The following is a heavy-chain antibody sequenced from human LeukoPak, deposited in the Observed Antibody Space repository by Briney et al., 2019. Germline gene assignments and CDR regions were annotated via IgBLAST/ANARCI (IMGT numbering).Heavy chain of an antibody. D-gene: IGHD2-2*01. J-gene: IGHJ5*02. CDR2: IIPIFGTA. Sequence: GASVKVSCKASGGSFSSYAISWVRQAPGQGLELMGGIIPIFGTANYAQKFQGRVTITADESTSTAYMELSSLRSEDTAVYYCARGKIVPAAISNWFDPWGQGTLVTVSS. V-gene: IGHV1-69*13. CDR3: ARGKIVPAAISNWFDP. CDR1: GGSFSSYA.